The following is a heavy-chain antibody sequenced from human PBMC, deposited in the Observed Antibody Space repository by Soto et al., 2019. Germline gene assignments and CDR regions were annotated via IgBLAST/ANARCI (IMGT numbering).Heavy chain of an antibody. V-gene: IGHV1-18*04. CDR1: GYTFTSYG. CDR3: ARSRYSIVVVIDY. CDR2: ISAYKGNT. J-gene: IGHJ4*02. Sequence: QVQLVQSGAEVKKPGASVKVSCKASGYTFTSYGISWVRQAPGQGLEWMGWISAYKGNTNYAQKFQGWVTMTRDTSISTAYMELSRLRSDDTAVYYCARSRYSIVVVIDYWGQGTLVTVSS. D-gene: IGHD3-22*01.